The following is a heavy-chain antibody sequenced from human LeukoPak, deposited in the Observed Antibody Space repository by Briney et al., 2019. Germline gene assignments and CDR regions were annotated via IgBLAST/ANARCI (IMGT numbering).Heavy chain of an antibody. D-gene: IGHD1-26*01. CDR3: VSDRETQEQI. J-gene: IGHJ3*02. CDR2: ISYNGDST. Sequence: GGSLRLSCTASEFTLSSNYMSWVRQAPGKGLEYVSAISYNGDSTYYVDSVKGRFTISRDNSKNTLDLQVSSLRPEDTAVYYCVSDRETQEQIWGPGTLVTVSS. CDR1: EFTLSSNY. V-gene: IGHV3-64D*09.